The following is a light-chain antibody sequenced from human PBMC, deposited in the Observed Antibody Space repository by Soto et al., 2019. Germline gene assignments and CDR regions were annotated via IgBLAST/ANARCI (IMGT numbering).Light chain of an antibody. Sequence: ILLTQSPGTLSLSPGQRATLSCRASQSVSSSYLAWYQQRPGQPPRLLIYSASNRATGIPDRFSGSGSGSDFTLTITRLEPEDFAMYYCQQFGGSPRLTFGGGTKVAMK. CDR3: QQFGGSPRLT. V-gene: IGKV3-20*01. CDR2: SAS. J-gene: IGKJ4*01. CDR1: QSVSSSY.